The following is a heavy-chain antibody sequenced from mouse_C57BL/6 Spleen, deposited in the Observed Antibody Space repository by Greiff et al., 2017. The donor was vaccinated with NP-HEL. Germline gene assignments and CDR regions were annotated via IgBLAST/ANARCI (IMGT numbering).Heavy chain of an antibody. D-gene: IGHD2-4*01. CDR3: ASEGDYDYDPAWFAY. Sequence: QVQLQQSGAELVRPGASVKLSCKASGYTFTDYYINWVKQRPGQGLEWIARIYPGSGNTYYNEKFKGKATLTAEKSSIPAYMQLSSLTSEDSAVYFCASEGDYDYDPAWFAYWGQGTLVTVSA. CDR2: IYPGSGNT. CDR1: GYTFTDYY. J-gene: IGHJ3*01. V-gene: IGHV1-76*01.